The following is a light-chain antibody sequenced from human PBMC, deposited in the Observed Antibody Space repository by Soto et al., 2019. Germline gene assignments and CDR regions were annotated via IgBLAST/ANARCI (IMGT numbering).Light chain of an antibody. Sequence: QAVVTQPPSASGTPGQRVTISCSGSSSNIGSNTINWYQQLPGTAPKLLMYSNNQRPSGVPDRISGSKSGTSASLAISGLQSEDEADYYCAAWDDSLNGWVFGGGTKLTV. CDR3: AAWDDSLNGWV. CDR2: SNN. J-gene: IGLJ3*02. V-gene: IGLV1-44*01. CDR1: SSNIGSNT.